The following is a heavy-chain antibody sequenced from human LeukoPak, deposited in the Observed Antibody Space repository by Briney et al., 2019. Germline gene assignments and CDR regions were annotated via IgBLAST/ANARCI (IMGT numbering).Heavy chain of an antibody. V-gene: IGHV1-46*01. Sequence: ASVKVSCKASGYTFTSYYMHWVRQAPGQGLEWMGIINPSGGSTSYAQKFQGRVTMTRDMSTSTVYMELSSLRSEDTAVYYCARGPRIVVVINSVCDYWGQGTLVTVSS. D-gene: IGHD3-22*01. CDR3: ARGPRIVVVINSVCDY. CDR2: INPSGGST. J-gene: IGHJ4*02. CDR1: GYTFTSYY.